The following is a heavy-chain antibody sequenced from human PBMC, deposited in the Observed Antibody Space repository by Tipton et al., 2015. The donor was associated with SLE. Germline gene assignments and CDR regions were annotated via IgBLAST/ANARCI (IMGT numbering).Heavy chain of an antibody. CDR3: ARYSGRYFFDY. CDR1: GGSISSGDYY. D-gene: IGHD6-13*01. V-gene: IGHV4-61*03. J-gene: IGHJ4*02. Sequence: TLSLTCTVSGGSISSGDYYWSWIRQPPGKVLEWIGYSDYRGSTHYNPSLKSRVTISVDTAKNHFSLNLSSVTAADTAVYYCARYSGRYFFDYWGQGTLVTVSS. CDR2: SDYRGST.